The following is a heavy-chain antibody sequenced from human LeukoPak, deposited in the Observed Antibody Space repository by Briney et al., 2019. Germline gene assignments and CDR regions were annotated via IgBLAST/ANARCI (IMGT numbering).Heavy chain of an antibody. CDR1: GYSFTSYW. CDR2: IYPGDSDT. V-gene: IGHV5-51*01. CDR3: ARQEVEKDILTGYYVWVSNLYYFDY. D-gene: IGHD3-9*01. J-gene: IGHJ4*02. Sequence: GESLKISCKGSGYSFTSYWIAWVRQMPGKGLEWMGIIYPGDSDTRYSPSFQGQVTISADKSISTAYLQWSSLKASDTAMYYCARQEVEKDILTGYYVWVSNLYYFDYWGQGTLVTVSS.